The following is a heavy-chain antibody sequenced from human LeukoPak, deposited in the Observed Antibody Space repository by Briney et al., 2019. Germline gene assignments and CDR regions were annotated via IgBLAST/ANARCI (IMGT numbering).Heavy chain of an antibody. Sequence: PGGSLRLSCAASGFTFGSYAMSWVRQAPGKGLEWVSVISGSGDSTYYADSVKGRFTISRDNSKNTLYLQMNSLRAEDTAVYYCAKNYGEQQYFDWITYWGQGTLVTVSS. CDR2: ISGSGDST. J-gene: IGHJ4*02. V-gene: IGHV3-23*01. D-gene: IGHD3-9*01. CDR1: GFTFGSYA. CDR3: AKNYGEQQYFDWITY.